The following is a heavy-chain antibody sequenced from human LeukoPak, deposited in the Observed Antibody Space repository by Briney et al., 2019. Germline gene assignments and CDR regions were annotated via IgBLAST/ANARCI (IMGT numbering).Heavy chain of an antibody. CDR2: ISAHNGNT. V-gene: IGHV1-18*01. CDR1: GYTFMSYG. D-gene: IGHD3-10*01. J-gene: IGHJ4*02. CDR3: ARAINYYGSGSYGGYFDY. Sequence: ASVKVSCKASGYTFMSYGISWVRQAPGQGLEWMGWISAHNGNTNYAQKLQGRVTMTTDTSTSTASMELRSLRSDDTAVYYCARAINYYGSGSYGGYFDYWGQGTLVTVSS.